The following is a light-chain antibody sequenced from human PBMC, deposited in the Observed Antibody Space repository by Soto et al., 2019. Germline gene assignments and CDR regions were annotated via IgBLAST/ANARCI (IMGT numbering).Light chain of an antibody. J-gene: IGKJ4*01. CDR2: GAS. V-gene: IGKV3-15*01. CDR3: HQYNNWPLT. Sequence: EIVMTQSPATLSVSPGEGATLSCRASQTVSSNLAWYQQKPGQAPRLLIYGASTRATGIPARFSGSGSGTEFTLTNSSLQSEDFAVYYCHQYNNWPLTFGGGTKVEIK. CDR1: QTVSSN.